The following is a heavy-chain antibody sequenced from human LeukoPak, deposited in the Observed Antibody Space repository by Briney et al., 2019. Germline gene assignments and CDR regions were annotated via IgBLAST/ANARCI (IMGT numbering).Heavy chain of an antibody. J-gene: IGHJ4*02. V-gene: IGHV3-74*01. CDR2: ITNDGSST. CDR1: GFIFSSYW. D-gene: IGHD3-10*01. CDR3: AKDSGGSGNTGLDY. Sequence: GGSLRLSCAASGFIFSSYWMHWVRQAPGKGLVWVSRITNDGSSTTYADSVKGRFTISRDNSKNTLYLQMNSLRAEDTAVYYCAKDSGGSGNTGLDYWGQGTLVTVSS.